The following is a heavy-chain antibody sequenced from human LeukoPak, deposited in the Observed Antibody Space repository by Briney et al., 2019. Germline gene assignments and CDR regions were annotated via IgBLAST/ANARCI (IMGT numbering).Heavy chain of an antibody. Sequence: GRSLRLSCAASGFTFSSYAMLWVRQAPGKGLEWVAVISYDGSNKYYADSVKGRFSISRDNSKNTLYLQMNSLRAEDTAVYYCARDPYSSGWRLDYWGQGTLVTVSS. V-gene: IGHV3-30*04. D-gene: IGHD6-19*01. CDR3: ARDPYSSGWRLDY. J-gene: IGHJ4*02. CDR2: ISYDGSNK. CDR1: GFTFSSYA.